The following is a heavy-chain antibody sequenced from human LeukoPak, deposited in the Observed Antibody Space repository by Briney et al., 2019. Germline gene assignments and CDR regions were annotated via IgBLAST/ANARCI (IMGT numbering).Heavy chain of an antibody. CDR2: IGGSGTRT. CDR3: AKDSHWILFDD. CDR1: GFSFTTYG. V-gene: IGHV3-23*01. D-gene: IGHD2-2*03. Sequence: PGGTLRLSCSASGFSFTTYGMNWVRQAPGKGLEWVSGIGGSGTRTYYADSVKGRTTISRDNSKITLYLQMNSLRDEDAAVYYCAKDSHWILFDDWGQGTLVTVSS. J-gene: IGHJ4*02.